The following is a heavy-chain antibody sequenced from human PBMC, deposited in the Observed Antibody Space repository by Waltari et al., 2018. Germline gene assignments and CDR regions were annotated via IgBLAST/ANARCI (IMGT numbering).Heavy chain of an antibody. CDR1: GGSFSGYY. Sequence: QVQLQQWGAGLLKPSETLSLTCAVYGGSFSGYYWSWIRQPPGKGLEWIGEINHSGSTNYNPSLKSRVTISVDTSKNQFSLKLSSVTAADTAVYYCARDLDGDFGANDFWGQGTLVTVSS. CDR3: ARDLDGDFGANDF. CDR2: INHSGST. J-gene: IGHJ4*02. D-gene: IGHD4-17*01. V-gene: IGHV4-34*01.